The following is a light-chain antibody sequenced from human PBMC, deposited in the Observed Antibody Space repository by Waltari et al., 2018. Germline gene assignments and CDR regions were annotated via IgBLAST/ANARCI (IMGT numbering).Light chain of an antibody. CDR1: QSISSSF. Sequence: EIVLTQSPGHLSLSPGERATLSCRASQSISSSFLAWYQQKPCQAPRLLISGASSRATGIPDRFSGSGSGTDFTLTISGLEPEDFAVYYCQHYGNSPPGTFGQGTKLEIK. CDR2: GAS. J-gene: IGKJ2*02. CDR3: QHYGNSPPGT. V-gene: IGKV3-20*01.